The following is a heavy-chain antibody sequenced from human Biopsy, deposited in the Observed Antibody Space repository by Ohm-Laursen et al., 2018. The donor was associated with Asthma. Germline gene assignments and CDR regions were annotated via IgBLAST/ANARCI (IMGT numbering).Heavy chain of an antibody. V-gene: IGHV3-11*01. D-gene: IGHD6-25*01. CDR2: ISSSGSTT. CDR3: ARVFESSEWGPFYHFGLDV. CDR1: GFAFDSYA. J-gene: IGHJ6*02. Sequence: SLRLSCAASGFAFDSYATSWARQAPGKGLEWVSSISSSGSTTYPAESVKGRFTISRDNAQKSLFLQMGSLRAEDTAIYYCARVFESSEWGPFYHFGLDVWGQGTTVAVSS.